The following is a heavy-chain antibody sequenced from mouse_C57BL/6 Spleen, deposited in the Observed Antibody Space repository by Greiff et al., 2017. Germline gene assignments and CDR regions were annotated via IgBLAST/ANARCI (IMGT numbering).Heavy chain of an antibody. CDR2: INPGSGGT. CDR3: ARRGWSLFDY. CDR1: GYAFTNYL. J-gene: IGHJ2*01. V-gene: IGHV1-54*01. Sequence: VQLQQSGAELVRPGTSVKVSCKASGYAFTNYLIEWVQQRPGQGLEWIGVINPGSGGTNYNEKFKGKATLTADKSSSTAYMLLSSLTAEDSAVYCCARRGWSLFDYWGQGTTLTVSS. D-gene: IGHD2-3*01.